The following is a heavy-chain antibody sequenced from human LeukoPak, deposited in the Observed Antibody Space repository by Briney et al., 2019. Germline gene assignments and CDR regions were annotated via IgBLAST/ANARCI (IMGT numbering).Heavy chain of an antibody. CDR2: ISGSGGST. J-gene: IGHJ4*02. Sequence: GGSLRLSCAASGFTFSNYAMSWVRQAQGKGLEWVSAISGSGGSTYYADSVKGRFTISRDNPKNTLYLQMNSLRAEDTAVYYCATRSGDCSSTSCYSHYWGQGTLVTVSS. CDR1: GFTFSNYA. D-gene: IGHD2-2*02. CDR3: ATRSGDCSSTSCYSHY. V-gene: IGHV3-23*01.